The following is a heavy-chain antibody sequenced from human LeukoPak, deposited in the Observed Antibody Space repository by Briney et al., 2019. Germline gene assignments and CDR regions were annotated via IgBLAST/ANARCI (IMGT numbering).Heavy chain of an antibody. CDR2: ISKEGSNK. CDR3: VKTMVTFGGLIRTDAFDI. J-gene: IGHJ3*02. Sequence: GGSLRLSCGVSGFTFSNYPMHWVRQAPGQGLEWVAVISKEGSNKYYADSVKGRFTIPRDNSKNTLYLQMSSLRPEDTAVYYCVKTMVTFGGLIRTDAFDIWGQGTMVTVSS. V-gene: IGHV3-30*14. CDR1: GFTFSNYP. D-gene: IGHD3-16*01.